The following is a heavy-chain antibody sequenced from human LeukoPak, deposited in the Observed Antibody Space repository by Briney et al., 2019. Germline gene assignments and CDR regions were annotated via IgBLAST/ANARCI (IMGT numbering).Heavy chain of an antibody. CDR1: GFTFSSYG. V-gene: IGHV3-30*02. D-gene: IGHD3-9*01. CDR3: ARKGWLQYYYYYMDV. J-gene: IGHJ6*03. Sequence: GGSLRLPCAASGFTFSSYGMHWVRQAPGKGLEWVPFIPYDGYHTDSVKGRFTISRDNAKNSLYLQMNSLRAEDTAVYYCARKGWLQYYYYYMDVWGKGTTVTVSS. CDR2: IPYDG.